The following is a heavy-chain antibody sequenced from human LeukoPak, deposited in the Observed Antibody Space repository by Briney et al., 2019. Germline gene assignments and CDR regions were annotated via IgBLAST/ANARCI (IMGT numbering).Heavy chain of an antibody. CDR1: GGSFSGYY. V-gene: IGHV4-34*01. J-gene: IGHJ6*03. D-gene: IGHD3-3*01. Sequence: SETLSLTCAVYGGSFSGYYWSWIRQPPGKGLEWIGEINHSGSTNYNPSLKSRVTISVDTSKNQFSLKLGSVTAAGTAVYYCARGHYDFWSGYYSYYYYYMDVWGKGTTVTVSS. CDR2: INHSGST. CDR3: ARGHYDFWSGYYSYYYYYMDV.